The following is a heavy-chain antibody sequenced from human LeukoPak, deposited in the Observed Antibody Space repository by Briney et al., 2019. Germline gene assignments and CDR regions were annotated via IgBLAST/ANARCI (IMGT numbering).Heavy chain of an antibody. CDR3: AGAGSSLDALDI. Sequence: GGSLRLSCAVSGFTFSSSWMHWVRHAPGRGLVWVSRISSDGSDIFYADSVKGRFTISRDNAENSLFLQMNSLRVEDTAVYYCAGAGSSLDALDIWGQGTVVTVSS. CDR1: GFTFSSSW. V-gene: IGHV3-74*01. CDR2: ISSDGSDI. D-gene: IGHD3-10*01. J-gene: IGHJ3*02.